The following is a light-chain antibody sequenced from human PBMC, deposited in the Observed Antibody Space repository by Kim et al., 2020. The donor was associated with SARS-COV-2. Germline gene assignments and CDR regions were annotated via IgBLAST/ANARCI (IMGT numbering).Light chain of an antibody. Sequence: GQSVTISCTGASSDVGGYNYVSWYQQHPGKAPKLIIYDVSQRPSGVPDRFSGSKSGNTASLTISGLQAEDEADYYCCSYAGNYTLVFGGGTKLTVL. CDR2: DVS. CDR1: SSDVGGYNY. V-gene: IGLV2-11*01. J-gene: IGLJ2*01. CDR3: CSYAGNYTLV.